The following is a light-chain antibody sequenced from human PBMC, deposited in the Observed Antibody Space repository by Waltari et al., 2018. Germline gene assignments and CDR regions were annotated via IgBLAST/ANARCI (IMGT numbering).Light chain of an antibody. CDR3: QQYQNLPLT. CDR2: DVS. CDR1: QDINNY. V-gene: IGKV1-33*01. J-gene: IGKJ4*01. Sequence: DIQMTQSPSSLPASVGDRVTITCQASQDINNYFNWYQQKPGKAPKLLIYDVSKLQTGVPSRFTGSESGTDFTFTITSLQPEDFAAYYCQQYQNLPLTFGGGTKVEIK.